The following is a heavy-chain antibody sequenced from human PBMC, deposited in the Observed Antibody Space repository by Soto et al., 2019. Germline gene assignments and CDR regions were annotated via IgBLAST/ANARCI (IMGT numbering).Heavy chain of an antibody. J-gene: IGHJ6*03. CDR2: IWYDGSNK. CDR1: GFTFSSYG. CDR3: ARDDCNSTSCSSNYMDV. Sequence: GGSLRLSCAASGFTFSSYGMHWVRQAPGKGLEWVAVIWYDGSNKYYADSVKGRFTISRDNSKNTLYLQMNSLRAEDTAVYYCARDDCNSTSCSSNYMDVWGKGTTVTVSS. D-gene: IGHD2-2*01. V-gene: IGHV3-33*01.